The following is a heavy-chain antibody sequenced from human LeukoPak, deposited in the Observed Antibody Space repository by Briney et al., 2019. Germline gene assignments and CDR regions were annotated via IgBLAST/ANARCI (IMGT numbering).Heavy chain of an antibody. J-gene: IGHJ4*02. CDR2: INPDGNKK. D-gene: IGHD5-18*01. V-gene: IGHV3-7*01. Sequence: GGSLRLSCAVSGLTFSSSWMDWVRQAPGKGLEWEASINPDGNKKYSADSVKGRFTISRDNAENSLYLQMNSLRVEDTAFYYCARDLAYSRLDYWGQGMLVTVSS. CDR3: ARDLAYSRLDY. CDR1: GLTFSSSW.